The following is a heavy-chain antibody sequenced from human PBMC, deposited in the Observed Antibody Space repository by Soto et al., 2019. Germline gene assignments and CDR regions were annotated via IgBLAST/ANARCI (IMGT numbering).Heavy chain of an antibody. J-gene: IGHJ6*02. CDR2: IVVGSGNT. CDR1: GFTCTSSA. D-gene: IGHD6-6*01. Sequence: SVKVSCKASGFTCTSSAVQWVRQARGQRLEWIGWIVVGSGNTNYAQKFQERVTITRDMSTSTAYMELSSLRSEDTAVYYCAADDSSSSSEFYYYYYGMDVWGQGTTVTVSS. V-gene: IGHV1-58*01. CDR3: AADDSSSSSEFYYYYYGMDV.